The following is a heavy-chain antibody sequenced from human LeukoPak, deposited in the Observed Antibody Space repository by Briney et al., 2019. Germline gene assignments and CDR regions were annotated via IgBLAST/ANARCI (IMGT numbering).Heavy chain of an antibody. J-gene: IGHJ5*02. V-gene: IGHV3-74*01. Sequence: GGSLRLSCAASGFTFSSFWMHWVRQAPGKGLVWVSRISADGTSTTYADSVKGRFTISRDDATHTLYLQMSSLTAEDTAVYYCARALIGYFNWFDPWGQGTLVTVPS. CDR2: ISADGTST. CDR3: ARALIGYFNWFDP. D-gene: IGHD3-9*01. CDR1: GFTFSSFW.